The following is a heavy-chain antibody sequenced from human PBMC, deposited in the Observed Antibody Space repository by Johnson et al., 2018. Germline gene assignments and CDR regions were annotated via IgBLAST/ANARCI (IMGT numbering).Heavy chain of an antibody. CDR1: GFTFSSYW. CDR2: IKQDGSVK. V-gene: IGHV3-7*01. CDR3: ARDKSPPYDGMDG. J-gene: IGHJ6*02. Sequence: VQLVESGGGLVQPGGSLRLSCAASGFTFSSYWMTWVRQAPGKGLEWVANIKQDGSVKNYVDSVKGRVIISRDNANNSLYLQMNSLRAGDTAIYYCARDKSPPYDGMDGWGQGTTVTVSS.